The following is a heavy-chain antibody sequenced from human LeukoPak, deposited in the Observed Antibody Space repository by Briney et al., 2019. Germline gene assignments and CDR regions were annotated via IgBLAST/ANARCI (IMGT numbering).Heavy chain of an antibody. D-gene: IGHD6-19*01. Sequence: SETLSLTCTVSGGSISSYYWSWIRQPPGKGLEWIGYIYYSGSTNYSPSLKSRVTISVDTSKNQFSLKLSSVTAADTAVYYCARGRRIYSSGWADLGMDVWGQGTTVTVSS. CDR1: GGSISSYY. V-gene: IGHV4-59*08. J-gene: IGHJ6*02. CDR3: ARGRRIYSSGWADLGMDV. CDR2: IYYSGST.